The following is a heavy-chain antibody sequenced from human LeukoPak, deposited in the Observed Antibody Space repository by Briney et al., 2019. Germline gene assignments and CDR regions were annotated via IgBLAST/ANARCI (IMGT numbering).Heavy chain of an antibody. V-gene: IGHV3-30-3*01. CDR1: GFTFSSYA. CDR3: AKDPNGDYVGAFDM. J-gene: IGHJ3*02. D-gene: IGHD4-17*01. Sequence: GGSLRLSCAASGFTFSSYAMHWVRQAPGKGLEWVAVISYDGSNKCYADSVKGRFTIPRDNSKNTLYLQMNGLRAEDTALYYCAKDPNGDYVGAFDMWGQGTMVTVSS. CDR2: ISYDGSNK.